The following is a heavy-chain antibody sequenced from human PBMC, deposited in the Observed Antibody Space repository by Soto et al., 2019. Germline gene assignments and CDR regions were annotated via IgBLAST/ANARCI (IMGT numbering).Heavy chain of an antibody. J-gene: IGHJ6*02. V-gene: IGHV4-59*01. Sequence: SETLSLTCTVSGGSITSSYWSWIRRPPGKGLEWIAYIYDTGISGYTPSTSYNPSLKGRVTMSVDTSKSQFSLKLNSVTAADTAVYYCARGEDAFFYYALDVWGQGITVTVSS. CDR1: GGSITSSY. CDR2: IYDTGISGYTPST. CDR3: ARGEDAFFYYALDV.